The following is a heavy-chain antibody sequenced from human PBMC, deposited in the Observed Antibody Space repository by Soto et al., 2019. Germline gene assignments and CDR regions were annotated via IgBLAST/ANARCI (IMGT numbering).Heavy chain of an antibody. V-gene: IGHV3-53*02. Sequence: EVQLVETGGGLIQPGGSLRLSCAASGFTVSSNYMSWVRQAPGKGLEWVAVIYSGGSTYYADSVRGRFTISRDNSKNTLYLQMKSLRAEDTAVYYWARDTPATRHGMYVWGQGTTVTVSS. CDR3: ARDTPATRHGMYV. CDR1: GFTVSSNY. D-gene: IGHD2-15*01. J-gene: IGHJ6*02. CDR2: IYSGGST.